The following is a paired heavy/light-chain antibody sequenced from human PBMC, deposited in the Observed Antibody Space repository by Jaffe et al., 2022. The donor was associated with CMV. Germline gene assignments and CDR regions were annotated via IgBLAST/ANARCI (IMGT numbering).Light chain of an antibody. J-gene: IGKJ2*01. Sequence: DIQMTQSPSAKSASVGDRVTITCRASQGISNYLAWFQQKPGKVPKRLIYAASSLQSGVPSRFSGSGSGTEFTLTISSLQPEDFATYYCLQHNTYPYTFGQGTKLEIK. V-gene: IGKV1-17*03. CDR1: QGISNY. CDR2: AAS. CDR3: LQHNTYPYT.
Heavy chain of an antibody. CDR2: INWNGGRS. D-gene: IGHD1-26*01. Sequence: EVQLVESGGGVVRPGGSLRLSCAASGFTFDDYAMSWVRQVPGKGLEWVSGINWNGGRSGYADSVKGRFTISRDNAKNSLYLQMNSLRVEDTALYHCTRDGIVYSSSVSHYYGMDVWGQGTTVTVSS. J-gene: IGHJ6*02. CDR1: GFTFDDYA. V-gene: IGHV3-20*01. CDR3: TRDGIVYSSSVSHYYGMDV.